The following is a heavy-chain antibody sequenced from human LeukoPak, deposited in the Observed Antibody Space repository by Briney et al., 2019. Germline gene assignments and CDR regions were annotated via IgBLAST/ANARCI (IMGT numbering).Heavy chain of an antibody. J-gene: IGHJ6*02. V-gene: IGHV4-59*08. Sequence: SETLSLTCTVSGGSISSYYWSWIRQPPGKGLEWIGYIYYSWSTNYNPSLKSRVTISVDTSKNQFSLKLSSVTAADTAVYYCARQGSGSYYNSKAYYYYGMDVWGQGTTVTVSS. D-gene: IGHD3-10*01. CDR1: GGSISSYY. CDR3: ARQGSGSYYNSKAYYYYGMDV. CDR2: IYYSWST.